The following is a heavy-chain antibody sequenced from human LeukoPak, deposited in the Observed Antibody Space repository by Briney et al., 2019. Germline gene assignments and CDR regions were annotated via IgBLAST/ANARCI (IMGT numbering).Heavy chain of an antibody. J-gene: IGHJ3*02. Sequence: GGSLRLSCAASGFTFSDYYMSWIRQAPGKGLEWVSYISSSGSTIYYADSVKGRFTISRDNAKNSLYLQMNSLRAEDMALYYCAKDIGSSPGDDAFDIWGQGTMVTVSS. CDR2: ISSSGSTI. D-gene: IGHD6-6*01. CDR1: GFTFSDYY. CDR3: AKDIGSSPGDDAFDI. V-gene: IGHV3-11*01.